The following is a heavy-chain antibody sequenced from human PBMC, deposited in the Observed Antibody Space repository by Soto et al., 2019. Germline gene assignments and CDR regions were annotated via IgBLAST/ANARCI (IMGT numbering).Heavy chain of an antibody. V-gene: IGHV1-3*01. CDR2: VNAGNGNT. D-gene: IGHD3-3*01. CDR1: GYTFTSYA. CDR3: ARDSIFGVDILGAFDI. J-gene: IGHJ3*02. Sequence: ASVKVSCKASGYTFTSYAMHWVRQAPGQRLEWMGWVNAGNGNTKYSQKFQGRVTITRDTSASTAYMELSSLRSEDTAVYYCARDSIFGVDILGAFDIWGQGTMVTV.